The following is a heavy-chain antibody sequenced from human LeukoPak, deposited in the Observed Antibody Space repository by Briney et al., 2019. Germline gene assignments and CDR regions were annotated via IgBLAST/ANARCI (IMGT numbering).Heavy chain of an antibody. CDR2: IYTSGST. J-gene: IGHJ4*02. D-gene: IGHD3-22*01. Sequence: SETLSLTCTVSGGSISSGSYYWSWIRQPAGKGLEWIGRIYTSGSTNYNPSLKSRVTISVDTSKNQFSLKLSSVTAADTAVYYCARGGRYDSSGYFTRWGQGTLVTVSS. CDR1: GGSISSGSYY. V-gene: IGHV4-61*02. CDR3: ARGGRYDSSGYFTR.